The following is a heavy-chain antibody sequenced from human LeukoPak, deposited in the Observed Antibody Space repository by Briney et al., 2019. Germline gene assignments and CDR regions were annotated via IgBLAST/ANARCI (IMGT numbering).Heavy chain of an antibody. J-gene: IGHJ4*02. Sequence: HPGGSLRLSCAASGFTFSTNYMSWVRQAPGKGLEWVSLIYPGSSTYYADSVKGRFTISRDNSKNTVYLQMNSLRAEDTAVYFCARDAYYHDASGSYSVYWGQGTLVTVS. D-gene: IGHD3-22*01. CDR1: GFTFSTNY. V-gene: IGHV3-66*01. CDR2: IYPGSST. CDR3: ARDAYYHDASGSYSVY.